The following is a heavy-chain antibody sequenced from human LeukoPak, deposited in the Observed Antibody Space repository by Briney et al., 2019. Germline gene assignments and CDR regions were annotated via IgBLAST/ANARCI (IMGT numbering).Heavy chain of an antibody. CDR1: GVGVSDNY. J-gene: IGHJ3*01. D-gene: IGHD1-14*01. Sequence: GGSLRLSCAASGVGVSDNYINWVRQAPGKGLEWFSIIYSYGRTYYGDSVNGRFTISRDNSKNTLYLQMNSLSTQEKAVYYCARDSPLNFSRAFDLWGHGPMVTVSS. CDR2: IYSYGRT. V-gene: IGHV3-66*03. CDR3: ARDSPLNFSRAFDL.